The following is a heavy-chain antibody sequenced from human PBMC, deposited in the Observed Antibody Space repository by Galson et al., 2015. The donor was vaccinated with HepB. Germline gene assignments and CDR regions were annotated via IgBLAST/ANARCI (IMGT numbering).Heavy chain of an antibody. D-gene: IGHD3-3*01. J-gene: IGHJ5*02. V-gene: IGHV3-48*01. Sequence: SLRLSCAASGFTFGIYNMNWVRQAPGKGLECISYISATSSTIFYADSVKGRFTVSRDNAKNSLYLEMNGLRAEDTAVYYCARDGAAIFGVGSWFDPWGQGTLVIVSS. CDR3: ARDGAAIFGVGSWFDP. CDR2: ISATSSTI. CDR1: GFTFGIYN.